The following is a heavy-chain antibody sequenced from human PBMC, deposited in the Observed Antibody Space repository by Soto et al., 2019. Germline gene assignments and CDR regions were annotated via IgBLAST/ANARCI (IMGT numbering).Heavy chain of an antibody. CDR3: AKDPLAHSGSYFDY. V-gene: IGHV3-9*01. Sequence: GGSLRLSCAASGFTFDDYAMHWVRQAPRKGLEWVSGISWNSGSIGYADSVKGRFTISRDNAKNSLYLQMNSLRAEDTALYYCAKDPLAHSGSYFDYWGQGTLVTVSS. CDR1: GFTFDDYA. J-gene: IGHJ4*02. CDR2: ISWNSGSI. D-gene: IGHD1-26*01.